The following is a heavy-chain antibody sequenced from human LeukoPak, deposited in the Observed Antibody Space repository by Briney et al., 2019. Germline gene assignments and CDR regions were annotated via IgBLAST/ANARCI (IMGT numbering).Heavy chain of an antibody. V-gene: IGHV3-53*01. CDR1: GFTVSSNY. J-gene: IGHJ5*02. CDR3: ARDKHHYDSSGYSS. CDR2: IYSGGST. Sequence: GGSLRLSCAASGFTVSSNYMSWVRQAPGKGLELVSVIYSGGSTYYADSVKGRFTISRDNSKNTLYLQMNSLRAEDTAVYYCARDKHHYDSSGYSSWGQGTLVTVSS. D-gene: IGHD3-22*01.